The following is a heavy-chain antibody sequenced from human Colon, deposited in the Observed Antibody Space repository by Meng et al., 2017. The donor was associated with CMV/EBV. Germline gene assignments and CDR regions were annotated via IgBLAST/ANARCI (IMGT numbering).Heavy chain of an antibody. CDR3: AREKVGQGAFDI. Sequence: GGSLRLSCAASGFIFSDYYMSWIRHAPGKGLEWVSYISGSGGTTDYADSVKGRFTISRDNAKKSLYLQVNSLRAEDTAVYYCAREKVGQGAFDIWGQGTKVTVSS. CDR1: GFIFSDYY. CDR2: ISGSGGTT. J-gene: IGHJ3*02. V-gene: IGHV3-11*04. D-gene: IGHD1-26*01.